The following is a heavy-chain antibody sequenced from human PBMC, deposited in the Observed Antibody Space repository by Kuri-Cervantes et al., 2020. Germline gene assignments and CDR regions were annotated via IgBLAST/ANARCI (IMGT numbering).Heavy chain of an antibody. D-gene: IGHD6-13*01. CDR3: ARANGYSSSWGFDP. V-gene: IGHV4-59*08. Sequence: GSLRLSCTVSGGSISSYYWSWIRQPPGKGLEWIGYIYYSGSTYYKPSPKSRVTISVDTSKNQFSLKLSSVTAADTAVYYCARANGYSSSWGFDPWGQGTLVTVSS. CDR2: IYYSGST. CDR1: GGSISSYY. J-gene: IGHJ5*02.